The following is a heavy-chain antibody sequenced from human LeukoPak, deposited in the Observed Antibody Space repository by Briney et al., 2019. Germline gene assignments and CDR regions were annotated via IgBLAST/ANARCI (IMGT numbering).Heavy chain of an antibody. D-gene: IGHD5-18*01. J-gene: IGHJ3*02. CDR1: GFTFSAYG. V-gene: IGHV3-33*01. CDR3: ARVKGYSYGYPATLDAFDI. Sequence: PGGSLRLSCAASGFTFSAYGMHWVRQAPGKGLEWVAVVRYDGSNKYYADFVKGRFTISRDNAKNTLYLQMNSLRAEDTAVYYCARVKGYSYGYPATLDAFDIWGQGTMVTVSS. CDR2: VRYDGSNK.